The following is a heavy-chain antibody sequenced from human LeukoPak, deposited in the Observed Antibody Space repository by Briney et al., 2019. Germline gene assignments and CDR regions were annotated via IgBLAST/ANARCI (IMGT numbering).Heavy chain of an antibody. CDR2: INPSDGST. CDR1: GYIFISYY. J-gene: IGHJ4*02. CDR3: ARDVAREFDY. Sequence: GASVKVSCKASGYIFISYYIHWVRQAPGQGLEWMGVINPSDGSTNYAQKYQDRVTMTGDTSTRTVYMQLSSLRSDDTAVYYCARDVAREFDYWGQGTLVTVSS. V-gene: IGHV1-46*01.